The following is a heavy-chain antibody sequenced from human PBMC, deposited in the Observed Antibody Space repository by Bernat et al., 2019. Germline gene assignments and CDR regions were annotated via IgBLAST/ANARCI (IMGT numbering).Heavy chain of an antibody. CDR1: GGTFSSYA. Sequence: QVQLVQSGAEVKKPGSSVKFSCKASGGTFSSYAISWVRQAPGQGFEWMGGIIPIFGTANYAQKVQCRVTMTADESTRTAYMELGSLRSEDTGVYYCAIDSEVVPAADFDYWGQGTLVTVSS. D-gene: IGHD2-2*01. J-gene: IGHJ4*02. CDR2: IIPIFGTA. CDR3: AIDSEVVPAADFDY. V-gene: IGHV1-69*01.